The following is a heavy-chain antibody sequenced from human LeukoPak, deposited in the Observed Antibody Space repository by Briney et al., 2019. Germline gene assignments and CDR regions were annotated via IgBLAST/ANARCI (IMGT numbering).Heavy chain of an antibody. D-gene: IGHD6-13*01. CDR3: ATVGAAAGSPPLYYFDY. Sequence: ASVKVSCKVSGYTLTELSMHWVRQAPGKGLEWMGGFDPEDGETIYAQKFQGRVTMTEDTSTDTAYMELSSLRSEDTAVYYCATVGAAAGSPPLYYFDYWGQGTLVTVSS. CDR1: GYTLTELS. J-gene: IGHJ4*02. CDR2: FDPEDGET. V-gene: IGHV1-24*01.